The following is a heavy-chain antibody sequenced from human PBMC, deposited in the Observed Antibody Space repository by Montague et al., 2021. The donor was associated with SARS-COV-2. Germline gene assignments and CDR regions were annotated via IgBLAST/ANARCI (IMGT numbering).Heavy chain of an antibody. CDR1: GGSFSGYY. CDR2: INHSGST. J-gene: IGHJ6*02. D-gene: IGHD5-12*01. CDR3: ARVDRYWLRIPYYYYGMDV. Sequence: SETLSLTCAVYGGSFSGYYWSWIRQPPGKGLEWVGEINHSGSTXXXPXXXXRVTISVDTSENQFSLKLSSVTAADTAVYYCARVDRYWLRIPYYYYGMDVWGQGTTVTVSS. V-gene: IGHV4-34*01.